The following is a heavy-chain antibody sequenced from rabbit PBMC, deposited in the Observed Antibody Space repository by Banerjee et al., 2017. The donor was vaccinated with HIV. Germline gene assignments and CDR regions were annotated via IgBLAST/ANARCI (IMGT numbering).Heavy chain of an antibody. CDR3: ARESYNDYGDYNL. CDR2: LYAGSSGTT. CDR1: GFSFTKASW. Sequence: QEQLEESGGDLVKPEGSLTLTCTASGFSFTKASWICWVRQAPGKGLEWIACLYAGSSGTTYYASWAKGRFTISKTSSTTVTLQMTSLTAADTATYFCARESYNDYGDYNLWGPGTLVTVS. J-gene: IGHJ4*01. D-gene: IGHD2-1*01. V-gene: IGHV1S45*01.